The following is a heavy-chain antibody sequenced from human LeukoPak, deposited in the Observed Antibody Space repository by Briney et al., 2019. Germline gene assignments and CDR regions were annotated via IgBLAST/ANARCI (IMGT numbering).Heavy chain of an antibody. Sequence: GESLKISCKGSGYSFTKFWIGWVRQMPGKGLDWMGIIYPGDSHIRYSPSFQGQVTISADTSISTAYLQWSSLKASDTAMYYCARAPPGDYYGSGSYAFDIWGQGTMVTVSS. J-gene: IGHJ3*02. D-gene: IGHD3-10*01. V-gene: IGHV5-51*01. CDR3: ARAPPGDYYGSGSYAFDI. CDR1: GYSFTKFW. CDR2: IYPGDSHI.